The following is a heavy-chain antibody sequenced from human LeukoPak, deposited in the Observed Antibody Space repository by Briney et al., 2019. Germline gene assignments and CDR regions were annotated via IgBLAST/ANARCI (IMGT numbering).Heavy chain of an antibody. CDR2: ISPDGSTT. J-gene: IGHJ4*02. V-gene: IGHV3-74*01. CDR3: ARDLRGNRDC. Sequence: GGSLRLSCAASGFSFSTYWVHWVRQAPGKGLVWVSRISPDGSTTDYADSVKGRFTISRDNAKNMLYLQMNSLRAEDTAVYFCARDLRGNRDCWGQGTLVTVSS. D-gene: IGHD4-23*01. CDR1: GFSFSTYW.